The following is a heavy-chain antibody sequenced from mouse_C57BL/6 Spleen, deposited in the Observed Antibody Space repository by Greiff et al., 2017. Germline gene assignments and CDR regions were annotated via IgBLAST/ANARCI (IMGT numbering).Heavy chain of an antibody. V-gene: IGHV1-15*01. J-gene: IGHJ2*01. CDR2: IDPETGGT. CDR3: TRSSDYGSSYYFDY. D-gene: IGHD1-1*01. CDR1: GYTFTDYE. Sequence: VQLQQSGAELVRPGASVTLSCKASGYTFTDYEMHWVKQTPVHGLEWIGAIDPETGGTAYNQKFKGKAILTADKSSSTAYMELRSLTSEDSAVYYCTRSSDYGSSYYFDYWGQGTTLTVSS.